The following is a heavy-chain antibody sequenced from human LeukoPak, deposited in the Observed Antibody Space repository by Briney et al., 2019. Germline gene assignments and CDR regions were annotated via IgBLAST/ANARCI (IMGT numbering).Heavy chain of an antibody. CDR2: MNPNSGNT. V-gene: IGHV1-8*01. J-gene: IGHJ5*02. Sequence: GSVKVSCKASGYTFTSYDINWVRQATGQGLEWMGWMNPNSGNTGYAQKFQGRVTMTRNTSISTAYMELTSLRSEDTAVYYCAREYQLLGTVYNYFDPWGQGTLVTVSS. CDR1: GYTFTSYD. D-gene: IGHD2-2*01. CDR3: AREYQLLGTVYNYFDP.